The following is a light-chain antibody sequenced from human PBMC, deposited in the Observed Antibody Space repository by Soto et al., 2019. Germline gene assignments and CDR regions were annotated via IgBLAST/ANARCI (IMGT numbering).Light chain of an antibody. CDR2: EVS. J-gene: IGLJ3*02. Sequence: QSVLTQPASVSASPGQSITISCTGTSSDVGAYNYVSWYQQHPGKAPKLMIYEVSNRPSGVSNRFSGSKSGNTASLTISGLQAEDEGDYYCSSYTTSSTWVFGGGTKVTVL. V-gene: IGLV2-14*01. CDR3: SSYTTSSTWV. CDR1: SSDVGAYNY.